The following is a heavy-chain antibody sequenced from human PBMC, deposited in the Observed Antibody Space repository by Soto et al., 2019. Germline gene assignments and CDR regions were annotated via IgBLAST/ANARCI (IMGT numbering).Heavy chain of an antibody. CDR1: GGSISSYY. V-gene: IGHV4-59*08. J-gene: IGHJ5*02. D-gene: IGHD3-3*01. Sequence: SETLSLTCTVSGGSISSYYWSWIRQPPGKGLEWIGYIYYSGSTYYNPSLKSRVTISVDTSKNQFSLKLSSVTAADTAVYYCARRFLEWLPNNWFDPWGQGTLVTVSS. CDR3: ARRFLEWLPNNWFDP. CDR2: IYYSGST.